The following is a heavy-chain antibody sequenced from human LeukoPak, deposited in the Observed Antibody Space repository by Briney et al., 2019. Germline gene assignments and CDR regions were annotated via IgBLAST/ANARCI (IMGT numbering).Heavy chain of an antibody. Sequence: SETLSLTCTVPGGSISSYYWSWIRQPAGKGLEWTGRIYTSGSTNYNPSLKSRVTMSVDTSKNQFSLKLGSVTAADTAVYYCARRPRYCSSTSCYRFGYFGYWGQGTLVTVSS. J-gene: IGHJ4*02. D-gene: IGHD2-2*01. CDR2: IYTSGST. CDR1: GGSISSYY. V-gene: IGHV4-4*07. CDR3: ARRPRYCSSTSCYRFGYFGY.